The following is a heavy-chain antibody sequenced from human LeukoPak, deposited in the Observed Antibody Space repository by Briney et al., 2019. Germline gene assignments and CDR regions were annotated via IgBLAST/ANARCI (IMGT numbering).Heavy chain of an antibody. Sequence: GGSLRLSCAASGFTFSSYAMSWVRQAPGKGLEWVSAISASGGGTFYTDSVKGRFTISRDNSKNTLYLQMNSLRAEDTAVYYCAKEGYLPMYHFDYWGQGTLVTVSS. J-gene: IGHJ4*02. CDR3: AKEGYLPMYHFDY. V-gene: IGHV3-23*01. D-gene: IGHD1-26*01. CDR1: GFTFSSYA. CDR2: ISASGGGT.